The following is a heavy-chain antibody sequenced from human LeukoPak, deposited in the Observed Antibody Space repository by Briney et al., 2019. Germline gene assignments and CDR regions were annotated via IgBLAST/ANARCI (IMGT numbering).Heavy chain of an antibody. J-gene: IGHJ5*02. D-gene: IGHD3-10*01. CDR2: ISAYNGNT. Sequence: GASVKVSCKASGYTFTGYNMHWVRQAPGQGLEWMGWISAYNGNTNYAQNFQGRVTMTTDTSTSTAYMELRSLRSDDTAMYYCARPGRPMVRGVLMSSWFDPWGQGTLVTVSS. CDR1: GYTFTGYN. CDR3: ARPGRPMVRGVLMSSWFDP. V-gene: IGHV1-18*04.